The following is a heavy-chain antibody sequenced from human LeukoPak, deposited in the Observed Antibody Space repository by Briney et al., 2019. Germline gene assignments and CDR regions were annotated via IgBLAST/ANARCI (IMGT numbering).Heavy chain of an antibody. V-gene: IGHV4-34*01. CDR3: ARDPIYDFWSGYYSV. J-gene: IGHJ4*02. CDR2: INHSGST. CDR1: GGSFSGYY. D-gene: IGHD3-3*01. Sequence: PSETLSLTCAVYGGSFSGYYWGRIRQPPGKGLEWIGEINHSGSTNYNPSLKSRVTISVDTSKNQFSLKLSSVTAADTAVYYCARDPIYDFWSGYYSVWGQGTLVTVSS.